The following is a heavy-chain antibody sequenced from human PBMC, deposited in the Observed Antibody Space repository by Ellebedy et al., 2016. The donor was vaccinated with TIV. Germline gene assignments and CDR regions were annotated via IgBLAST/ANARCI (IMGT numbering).Heavy chain of an antibody. CDR1: GFTFSGYA. J-gene: IGHJ3*02. V-gene: IGHV3-23*01. CDR2: ISYNSDRT. D-gene: IGHD1-14*01. Sequence: GESLKISXAASGFTFSGYAMSWVRQAPGKGPEWVSSISYNSDRTYHADSVKGRFTISRDNSKNTLYLQMSSLRAEDTAVYYCANTWYGRSVDPFDIWGQGTMVTVSS. CDR3: ANTWYGRSVDPFDI.